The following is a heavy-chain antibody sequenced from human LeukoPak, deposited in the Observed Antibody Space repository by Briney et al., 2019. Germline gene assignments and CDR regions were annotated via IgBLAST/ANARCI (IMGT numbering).Heavy chain of an antibody. CDR2: TYYRSKWYN. Sequence: SQTLSLTCAISGDSVSRNSAAWNWIRQSPSRGLEWLGRTYYRSKWYNDYAVSVKSRITINPDTSKNQFSLQLNSVTPEDTAVYYCARGGKTIRFLADHYMDVWGKGTTVIVS. D-gene: IGHD3-3*01. CDR1: GDSVSRNSAA. CDR3: ARGGKTIRFLADHYMDV. V-gene: IGHV6-1*01. J-gene: IGHJ6*03.